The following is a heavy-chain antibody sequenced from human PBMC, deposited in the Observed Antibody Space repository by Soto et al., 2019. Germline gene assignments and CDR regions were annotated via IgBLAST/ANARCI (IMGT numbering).Heavy chain of an antibody. CDR2: INHSGST. J-gene: IGHJ5*02. V-gene: IGHV4-34*01. CDR3: ASGVVVAATPSWFDP. CDR1: GGSFSGYY. D-gene: IGHD2-15*01. Sequence: SETLSLTCAVYGGSFSGYYWSWIRQPPGKGLEWIGEINHSGSTNYNPSLKSRVTISVDTSKNQFSLKLSSVTAADTAVYYCASGVVVAATPSWFDPWGQGTLVTVSS.